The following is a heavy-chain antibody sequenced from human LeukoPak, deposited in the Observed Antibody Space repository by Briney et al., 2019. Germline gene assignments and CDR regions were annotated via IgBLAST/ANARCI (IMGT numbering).Heavy chain of an antibody. Sequence: GGSLRLSCAASGFTFSSYSMNWVRQAPGKGLEWVSSISSSSSYIYYADSVKGRFTISRDNAKNSLYLQMNSLRAEDTAVYYCARVDLEYCSSTSRYGDYYYYYGMDVWGQGTTVTVSS. D-gene: IGHD2-2*01. J-gene: IGHJ6*02. CDR2: ISSSSSYI. V-gene: IGHV3-21*01. CDR3: ARVDLEYCSSTSRYGDYYYYYGMDV. CDR1: GFTFSSYS.